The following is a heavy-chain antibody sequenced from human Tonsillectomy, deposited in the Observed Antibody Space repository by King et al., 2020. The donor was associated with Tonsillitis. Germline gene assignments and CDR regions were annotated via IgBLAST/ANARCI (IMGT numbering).Heavy chain of an antibody. CDR3: ARGGVDYVRNSYYFDY. J-gene: IGHJ4*02. D-gene: IGHD4-23*01. CDR2: IIPICGTA. Sequence: QLVQSGAEVKKPGSSVKVSCKASGGTFISYAISWVRQAPGQGLDWMGGIIPICGTADYAEKFQGRVTSTADESTRTAYMELSRLRSEDTAVYYCARGGVDYVRNSYYFDYWGQGTLVTVSS. V-gene: IGHV1-69*01. CDR1: GGTFISYA.